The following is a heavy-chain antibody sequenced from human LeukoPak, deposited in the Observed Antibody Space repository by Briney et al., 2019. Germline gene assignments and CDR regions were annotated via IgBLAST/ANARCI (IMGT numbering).Heavy chain of an antibody. Sequence: GGSLRLSCAASGFTFSSFTMNWVRQAPGKGLEWVSSITRSSNFIYYADSVKGRFTISRDNAKNSLYLQMNSLRAEDTAVYYCAELGITMIGGVWGKGTTVTISS. CDR1: GFTFSSFT. J-gene: IGHJ6*04. D-gene: IGHD3-10*02. CDR3: AELGITMIGGV. CDR2: ITRSSNFI. V-gene: IGHV3-21*01.